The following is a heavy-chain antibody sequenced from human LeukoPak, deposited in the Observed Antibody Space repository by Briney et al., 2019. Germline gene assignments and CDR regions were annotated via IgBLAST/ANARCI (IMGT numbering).Heavy chain of an antibody. D-gene: IGHD3-10*01. J-gene: IGHJ4*02. CDR1: GFTFSSYG. CDR3: ARDPTYLLWFGDD. Sequence: PGGSLRLSCAASGFTFSSYGMHWVRQAPGKGLEWVSSISSSGSTIYYADSVKGRFTISRDNAKNSLYLQMNSLRAEDTAVYYCARDPTYLLWFGDDWGQGTLVTVSS. CDR2: ISSSGSTI. V-gene: IGHV3-21*04.